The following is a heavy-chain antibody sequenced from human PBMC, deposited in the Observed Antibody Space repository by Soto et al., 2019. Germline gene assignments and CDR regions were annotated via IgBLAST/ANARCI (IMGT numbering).Heavy chain of an antibody. CDR2: IYHSGSS. D-gene: IGHD1-7*01. V-gene: IGHV4-34*01. CDR1: GGSLSGYY. Sequence: QVQLQEWGAGLLKPSETLSLTCAVSGGSLSGYYWIWICQFPGKGQGWIGEIYHSGSSNYNPSVKNRVTRSVDTSQNRFSLQLRWVTASDTAICFCARCLAYGNYPALWGQGMLVTVSS. J-gene: IGHJ4*02. CDR3: ARCLAYGNYPAL.